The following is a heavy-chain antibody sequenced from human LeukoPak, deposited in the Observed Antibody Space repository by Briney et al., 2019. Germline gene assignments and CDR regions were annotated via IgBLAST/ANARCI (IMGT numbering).Heavy chain of an antibody. D-gene: IGHD3-22*01. CDR3: ARDHHRRHYDSQARDTFDI. CDR2: IKQDGSEK. Sequence: GGSLRLSCGASGFTFSSYWMSWVRQAPGKGLEWVANIKQDGSEKYYVDSVKGRFTVSRDNAKNSLYLQMNSLRVEDTAVYYCARDHHRRHYDSQARDTFDIWGQGTMVTVSS. J-gene: IGHJ3*02. CDR1: GFTFSSYW. V-gene: IGHV3-7*01.